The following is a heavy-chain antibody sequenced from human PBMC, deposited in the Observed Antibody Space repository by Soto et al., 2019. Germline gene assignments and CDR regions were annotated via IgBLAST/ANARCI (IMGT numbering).Heavy chain of an antibody. V-gene: IGHV4-4*02. CDR2: IYHSGST. CDR3: ARGGYCSSTSSYLSIGAHFEY. Sequence: SETLSLTCAVSGGSISSSNWWSWVRQPPGKGLEWIGVIYHSGSTNYNPSLKSRVTISVDTSKNQFSLKLSSVTAADTAVYYCARGGYCSSTSSYLSIGAHFEYWGQGTMVTVSS. D-gene: IGHD2-2*01. CDR1: GGSISSSNW. J-gene: IGHJ4*02.